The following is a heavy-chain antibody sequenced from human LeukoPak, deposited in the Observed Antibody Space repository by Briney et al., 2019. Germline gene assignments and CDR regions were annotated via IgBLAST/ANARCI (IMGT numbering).Heavy chain of an antibody. J-gene: IGHJ4*02. D-gene: IGHD3-22*01. Sequence: GGSLRLSCAVSGVTLSNYGMTWVRQAPGKGLEWVAGISGSGGSTNYADSVKGRFTISRDNPKNTLYLQMNSLRAEDTAMYFCAKRGVVIRVILVGFHKEAYYFDSWGQGTLVTVSS. V-gene: IGHV3-23*01. CDR3: AKRGVVIRVILVGFHKEAYYFDS. CDR2: ISGSGGST. CDR1: GVTLSNYG.